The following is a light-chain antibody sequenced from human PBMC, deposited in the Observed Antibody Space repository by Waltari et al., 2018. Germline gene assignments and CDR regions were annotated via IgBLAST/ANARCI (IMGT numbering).Light chain of an antibody. J-gene: IGKJ4*01. V-gene: IGKV3-11*01. Sequence: EIVLTQSPGTLSLSPVESATLSCRASQSVDTYLAWYQKKPGQAPRLLIYDASTRATGIPARFSGSGSGTDFTLTISSLEPEDFAVYYCQQRSSWFTFGGGTKVEV. CDR3: QQRSSWFT. CDR1: QSVDTY. CDR2: DAS.